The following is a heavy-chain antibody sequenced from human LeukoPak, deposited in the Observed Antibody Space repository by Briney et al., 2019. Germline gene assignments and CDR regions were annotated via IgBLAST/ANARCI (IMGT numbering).Heavy chain of an antibody. CDR2: INPNSGGT. D-gene: IGHD5-24*01. V-gene: IGHV1-2*02. J-gene: IGHJ6*03. CDR3: ARAVRDGYIDYYYYMDV. CDR1: GYTFTGYY. Sequence: ASVKVSCKASGYTFTGYYMHWVRQAPGQGLERMGWINPNSGGTNYAHNFQGRVTMTRDTSISTAYMELITLRSDDTAVYYCARAVRDGYIDYYYYMDVWGKGTTVTVSS.